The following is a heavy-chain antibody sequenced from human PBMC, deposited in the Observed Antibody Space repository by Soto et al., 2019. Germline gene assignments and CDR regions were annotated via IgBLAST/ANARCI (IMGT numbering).Heavy chain of an antibody. J-gene: IGHJ4*02. D-gene: IGHD3-10*01. CDR2: ISYDGSNK. V-gene: IGHV3-30*18. CDR3: AKDVWRYGTGDY. CDR1: GFTFGSYG. Sequence: QVQLVESGGGVVQPGRSLRLSCAASGFTFGSYGMHWVRQAPGKGLEWVAFISYDGSNKYYADSVKGRFTVSRDNSKNTQYLQMDSLRADDTAVLYSAKDVWRYGTGDYWGQGALVAVSS.